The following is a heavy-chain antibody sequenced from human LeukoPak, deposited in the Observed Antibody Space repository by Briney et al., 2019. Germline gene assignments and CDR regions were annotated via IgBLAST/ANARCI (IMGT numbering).Heavy chain of an antibody. D-gene: IGHD6-19*01. CDR3: ARDGASEVAGSLDY. CDR2: ISGSGDNT. Sequence: PGGSLRLSCAASGFIFSSYAMGWVRXAPGXXLXXVXXISGSGDNTYYAXSVKGRFTISRDNSKNTLYLQMNSLRAEDTAVYYCARDGASEVAGSLDYWGQGTLVTVSS. J-gene: IGHJ4*02. CDR1: GFIFSSYA. V-gene: IGHV3-23*01.